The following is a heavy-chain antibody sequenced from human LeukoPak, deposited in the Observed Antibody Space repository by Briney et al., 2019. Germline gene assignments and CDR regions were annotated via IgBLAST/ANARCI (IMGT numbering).Heavy chain of an antibody. CDR1: GFTFSNHG. J-gene: IGHJ6*02. CDR2: IWYDGSKT. V-gene: IGHV3-33*01. Sequence: GGSLRLSCAASGFTFSNHGFHWVRQAPVKGLEWVAAIWYDGSKTYYGDSVKGRFTISRDNSETTLYLQMNSVRGEDTAVYYCARDLSYYSMDVRGQGTAVTVSS. CDR3: ARDLSYYSMDV.